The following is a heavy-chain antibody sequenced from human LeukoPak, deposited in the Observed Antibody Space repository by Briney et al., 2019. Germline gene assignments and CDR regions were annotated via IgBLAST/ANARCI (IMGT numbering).Heavy chain of an antibody. CDR3: ASPHGSGWGGIDY. D-gene: IGHD3-10*01. V-gene: IGHV3-21*01. CDR2: ISSSSSYI. Sequence: GGSLRLSCAASGFTFSSYSMNWVRQAPGKGLEWVSSISSSSSYIYYADSVKGRFTISRDNAKNSLYLQMNSLRAEDTAVYYCASPHGSGWGGIDYWGQGTLVTLSS. J-gene: IGHJ4*02. CDR1: GFTFSSYS.